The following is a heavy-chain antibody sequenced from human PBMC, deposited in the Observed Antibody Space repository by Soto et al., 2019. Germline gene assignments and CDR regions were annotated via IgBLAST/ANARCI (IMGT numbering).Heavy chain of an antibody. CDR3: AREATCSSTSCYLFDY. V-gene: IGHV3-72*01. J-gene: IGHJ4*02. CDR1: GFTLSDHY. Sequence: GGSLRLSCAGSGFTLSDHYIDWVRQAPGKGLEWVGRSRDKAQGYSITYAASVKGRFTTSRDESKNSVYLQMNSLRAEDTAVYYCAREATCSSTSCYLFDYWGQGTLVTVSS. D-gene: IGHD2-2*01. CDR2: SRDKAQGYSI.